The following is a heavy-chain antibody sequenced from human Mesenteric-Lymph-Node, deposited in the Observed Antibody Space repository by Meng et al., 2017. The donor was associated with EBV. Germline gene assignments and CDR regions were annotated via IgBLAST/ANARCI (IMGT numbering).Heavy chain of an antibody. Sequence: QVWLVPSAAEVKKPGVPVKVSCKASGSPFTAYGRSWVRTPPEQGLEWMGWISGYNGNTNYAQRFQGRVTMTTDTSTSTAYMEFRILRSDDTAVYYCARDGGAGGDKGYWGQGTLVTVSS. CDR3: ARDGGAGGDKGY. V-gene: IGHV1-18*01. CDR2: ISGYNGNT. CDR1: GSPFTAYG. D-gene: IGHD3-16*01. J-gene: IGHJ4*02.